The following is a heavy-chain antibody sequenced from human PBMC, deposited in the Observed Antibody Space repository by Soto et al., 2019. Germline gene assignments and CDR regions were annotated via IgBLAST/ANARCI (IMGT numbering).Heavy chain of an antibody. CDR2: TYYSGST. J-gene: IGHJ4*02. D-gene: IGHD6-13*01. Sequence: QVQLQESDPRLVKPSETLSLTSTVSGGSMIAYYWNWMRQPPGKGLQWIGCTYYSGSTTYNPSLKSRVTISVDSSKNQFSVKLDSVTPADAAVYYWARVRGTAGRSYFDYWGPGTLVTVSS. CDR1: GGSMIAYY. CDR3: ARVRGTAGRSYFDY. V-gene: IGHV4-59*01.